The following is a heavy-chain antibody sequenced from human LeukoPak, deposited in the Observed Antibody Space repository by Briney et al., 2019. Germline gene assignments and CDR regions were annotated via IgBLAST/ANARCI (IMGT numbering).Heavy chain of an antibody. V-gene: IGHV4-59*01. J-gene: IGHJ4*02. D-gene: IGHD3-10*01. Sequence: SETLSLTCTVSGCSISSYYWSWIRQPPGKGLEWIGYIYYSGSTNYNPSLKSRVTISVDTSKNQFSLKLSSVTAADTAVYYCARGLAGTFDYCGQGALVTVSS. CDR3: ARGLAGTFDY. CDR1: GCSISSYY. CDR2: IYYSGST.